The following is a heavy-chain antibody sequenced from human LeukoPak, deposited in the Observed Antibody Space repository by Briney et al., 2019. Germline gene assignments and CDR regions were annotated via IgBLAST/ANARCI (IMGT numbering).Heavy chain of an antibody. J-gene: IGHJ4*02. V-gene: IGHV3-23*01. Sequence: GGSLRLSCAASGFILNNYAMSWVRQGPGRGPEWVSAISGGGATTYYPDSVRGRFTISGDSGKNTLYLQMNSLRAEDTAVYYCAKVGDYGDYALDHWGQGTLVTVSS. D-gene: IGHD4-17*01. CDR2: ISGGGATT. CDR1: GFILNNYA. CDR3: AKVGDYGDYALDH.